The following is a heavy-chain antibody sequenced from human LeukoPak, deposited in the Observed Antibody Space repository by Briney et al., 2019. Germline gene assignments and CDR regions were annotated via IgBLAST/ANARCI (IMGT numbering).Heavy chain of an antibody. J-gene: IGHJ4*02. V-gene: IGHV3-30-3*01. CDR2: ISYDGSNK. CDR1: GFTFSSYA. Sequence: GGSLRLSCAASGFTFSSYAMHWVRQAPGKGLEWVAVISYDGSNKYYADSVKGRFTISRDNSKNTLYLQMNSLRAEDTAVYYCAREPQSLIVGATYFDYWGQGTLVTVSS. CDR3: AREPQSLIVGATYFDY. D-gene: IGHD1-26*01.